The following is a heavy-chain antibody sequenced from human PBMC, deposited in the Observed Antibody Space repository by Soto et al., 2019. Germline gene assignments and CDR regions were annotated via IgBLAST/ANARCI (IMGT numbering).Heavy chain of an antibody. CDR3: ARIVLTMVRGVIITYYFDY. D-gene: IGHD3-10*01. CDR1: GGSISSGDYY. Sequence: SETLSLTCTVSGGSISSGDYYWSWIRQPPGKGLEWIGYIYYSGSTYYNPSLKSRVTISGDTSKNQFSLKLSSVTAADTAVYYCARIVLTMVRGVIITYYFDYWGQGTLVTVSS. V-gene: IGHV4-30-4*01. CDR2: IYYSGST. J-gene: IGHJ4*02.